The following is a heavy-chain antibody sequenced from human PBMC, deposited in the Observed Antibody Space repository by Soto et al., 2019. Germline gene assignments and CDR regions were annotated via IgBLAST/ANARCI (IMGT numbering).Heavy chain of an antibody. CDR2: IKEDGSDK. Sequence: GGSLRLSCAASGFTFTSHAMHWVRQAPGKGLEWVANIKEDGSDKYYVDSVKGRFTISRDNAKNSVYLQMNNLRSEDTAVYYCTRTTDNESNSVYRAFMYWGLGTLVTVSS. V-gene: IGHV3-7*03. J-gene: IGHJ4*02. CDR3: TRTTDNESNSVYRAFMY. CDR1: GFTFTSHA. D-gene: IGHD3-22*01.